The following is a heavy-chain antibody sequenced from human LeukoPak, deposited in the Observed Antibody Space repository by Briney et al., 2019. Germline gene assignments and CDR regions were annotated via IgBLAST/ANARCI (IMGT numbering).Heavy chain of an antibody. D-gene: IGHD2-8*02. CDR3: ARGTGVSQVGGHY. V-gene: IGHV1-2*02. CDR1: GYTFSGHH. Sequence: GASVKVPCKASGYTFSGHHIHWVRQAPGQGLEWMGWINPKSGGTYYAQNFEGRVTMTTDTSISTAYMELSRLRSDDTAVYYCARGTGVSQVGGHYWGQGTLVTVST. J-gene: IGHJ4*02. CDR2: INPKSGGT.